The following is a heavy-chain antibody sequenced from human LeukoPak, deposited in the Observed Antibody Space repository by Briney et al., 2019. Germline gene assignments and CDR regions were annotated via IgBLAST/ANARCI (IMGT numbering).Heavy chain of an antibody. CDR1: GFTFSSYS. D-gene: IGHD5-24*01. CDR2: ISSSSSYI. J-gene: IGHJ4*02. Sequence: GGSLRLSCAASGFTFSSYSMSWVRQAPGKGLEWVSSISSSSSYIYCADSVKGRFTISRDNAKHSLYLQMNSLRAEDTAVYYCARVAGYNPLVDYWGQGTLVTVSS. V-gene: IGHV3-21*01. CDR3: ARVAGYNPLVDY.